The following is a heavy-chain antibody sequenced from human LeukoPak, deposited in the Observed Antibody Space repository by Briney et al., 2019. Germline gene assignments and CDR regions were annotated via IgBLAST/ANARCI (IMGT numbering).Heavy chain of an antibody. V-gene: IGHV3-30*02. CDR3: ARDSGSYHYDFDY. CDR2: IKADGSNK. D-gene: IGHD3-16*02. J-gene: IGHJ4*02. CDR1: GFTFSTYG. Sequence: GGSLRLSCAAPGFTFSTYGMHWVRQVPGKGLEWVTFIKADGSNKYYKNPAKGRFTISRDNSKNMLYLQMNNLMTEDTAVYYCARDSGSYHYDFDYWGQGTLVTVSS.